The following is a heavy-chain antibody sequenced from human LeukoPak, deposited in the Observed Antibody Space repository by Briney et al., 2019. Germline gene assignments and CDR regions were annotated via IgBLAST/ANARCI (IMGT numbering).Heavy chain of an antibody. CDR3: AKVCYDSSGPPDAFDI. J-gene: IGHJ3*02. CDR2: ISWNSGSI. Sequence: GGSLRLSCAASGFTFDDYAMHWVRQAPGKGLEWVSGISWNSGSIGYADSVKGRFTISRDNAKNSLYLQMNSLRAEDTALYYCAKVCYDSSGPPDAFDIWGQGTMVTVSS. V-gene: IGHV3-9*01. CDR1: GFTFDDYA. D-gene: IGHD3-22*01.